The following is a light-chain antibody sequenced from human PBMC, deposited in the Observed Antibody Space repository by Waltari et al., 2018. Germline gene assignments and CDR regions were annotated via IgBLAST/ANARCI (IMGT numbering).Light chain of an antibody. CDR1: QSVSSA. Sequence: EIVLPPSPGTLSLSLGDRDTVPCRASQSVSSALAWYQQKPGQAPRLLIYGASTRATGIPDRFSGSGSGTDFSLTISRLEPDDFAVYYCQHYLKLPVTFGQGTTVEI. CDR3: QHYLKLPVT. CDR2: GAS. J-gene: IGKJ1*01. V-gene: IGKV3-20*01.